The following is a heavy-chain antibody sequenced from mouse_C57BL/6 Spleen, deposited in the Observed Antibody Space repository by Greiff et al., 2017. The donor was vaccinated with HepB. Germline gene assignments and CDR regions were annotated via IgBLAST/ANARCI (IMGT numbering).Heavy chain of an antibody. CDR1: GFTFSDYY. J-gene: IGHJ3*01. CDR3: ARPSFYYDYDGGFAY. Sequence: EVMLVESGGGLVQPGGSLKLSCAASGFTFSDYYMYWVRQTPEKRLEWVAYISNGGGSTYYPETVKGRFTSSRDNAKNTLYLQMSRLKSEDTAMSYCARPSFYYDYDGGFAYWGQGTLVTVSA. V-gene: IGHV5-12*01. D-gene: IGHD2-4*01. CDR2: ISNGGGST.